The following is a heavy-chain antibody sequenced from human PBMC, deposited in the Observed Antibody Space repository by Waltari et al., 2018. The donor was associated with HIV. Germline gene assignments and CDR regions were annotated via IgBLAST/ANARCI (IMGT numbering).Heavy chain of an antibody. CDR1: GGSISSGGYY. V-gene: IGHV4-31*03. CDR3: ARDGKSSYYYDSSPNWFDP. D-gene: IGHD3-22*01. Sequence: QVQLQESGPGLVKPSQTLSLTCTVSGGSISSGGYYWSWIRQHPGKGLEWIGFIYDSGSTYYNPSLKSRVTISVDTSKNQFSLKLSSVTAADTAVYYCARDGKSSYYYDSSPNWFDPWGQGTLVAVSS. J-gene: IGHJ5*02. CDR2: IYDSGST.